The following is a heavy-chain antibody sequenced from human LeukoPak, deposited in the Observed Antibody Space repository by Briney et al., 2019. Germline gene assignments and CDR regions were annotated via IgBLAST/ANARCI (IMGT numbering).Heavy chain of an antibody. J-gene: IGHJ4*02. Sequence: PGGSLRLSCAASGFTFSSYTMHWVRQAPGKGLEWVALISYDGSNKYYADSVKGRFTISRDNSKNTLYLQMNSLRGDDTAVYYCAKDRSGVGPTAADSWGQGTLVTVSS. D-gene: IGHD1-26*01. CDR2: ISYDGSNK. V-gene: IGHV3-30*04. CDR1: GFTFSSYT. CDR3: AKDRSGVGPTAADS.